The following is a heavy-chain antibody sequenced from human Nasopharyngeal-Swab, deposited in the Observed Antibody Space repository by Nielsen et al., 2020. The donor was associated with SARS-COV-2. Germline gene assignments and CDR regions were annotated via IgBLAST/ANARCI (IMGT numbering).Heavy chain of an antibody. V-gene: IGHV3-23*01. CDR2: ISGSGGST. J-gene: IGHJ4*02. D-gene: IGHD3-3*01. CDR1: GFTFSSYA. CDR3: AKSSTIFGVVTSYYFDY. Sequence: GESLKISCAASGFTFSSYAMSWVRQAPGKGLEWVSAISGSGGSTYYADSVKGRFTISRDNSKNTLYLQMNSLRAEDTAVYHCAKSSTIFGVVTSYYFDYWGQGTLVTVSS.